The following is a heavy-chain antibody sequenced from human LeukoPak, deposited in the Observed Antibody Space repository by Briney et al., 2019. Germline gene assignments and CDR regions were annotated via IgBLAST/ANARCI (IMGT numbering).Heavy chain of an antibody. J-gene: IGHJ4*02. Sequence: SQTLSLTCTVSGGSISSGDYYWSWIRQPPGKGLEWIGYIYYSGSTYYNPSLKSRVTISVDTSKNQFSLKLSSVTAADTAVYYCARGFSSSWYLAFFDYWGQGTLVTVSS. D-gene: IGHD6-13*01. V-gene: IGHV4-30-4*01. CDR2: IYYSGST. CDR3: ARGFSSSWYLAFFDY. CDR1: GGSISSGDYY.